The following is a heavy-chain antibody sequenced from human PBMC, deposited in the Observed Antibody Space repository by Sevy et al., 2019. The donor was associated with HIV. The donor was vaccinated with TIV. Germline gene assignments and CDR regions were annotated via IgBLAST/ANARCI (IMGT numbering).Heavy chain of an antibody. CDR1: GFTLSSYA. V-gene: IGHV3-23*01. CDR2: ISGSGGST. CDR3: AGRVVRIAAAEPKDVDY. Sequence: GGSLRLSCTASGFTLSSYAMSWVRQAPGKGLEWVSAISGSGGSTYYADSVKGRFTISRDNSKNTLYLQMNSLRAEDTAVYYCAGRVVRIAAAEPKDVDYWGQGTLVTVSS. J-gene: IGHJ4*02. D-gene: IGHD6-13*01.